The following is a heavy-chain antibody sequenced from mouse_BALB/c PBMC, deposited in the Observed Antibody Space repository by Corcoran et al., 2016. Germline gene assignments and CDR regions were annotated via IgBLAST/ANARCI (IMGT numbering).Heavy chain of an antibody. CDR3: ARKGYGNYYAMDY. CDR1: GYTFSSYC. V-gene: IGHV1-9*01. J-gene: IGHJ4*01. D-gene: IGHD2-10*02. CDR2: ILPGSGST. Sequence: QVQLQQSGAELMKPGASVKISCKATGYTFSSYCIEWVKQRPGHGLEWIGEILPGSGSTNYNEKFKGKATFTADTSSNTAYMQLSSLTSEDSAVYYCARKGYGNYYAMDYWGQGTSVTVSS.